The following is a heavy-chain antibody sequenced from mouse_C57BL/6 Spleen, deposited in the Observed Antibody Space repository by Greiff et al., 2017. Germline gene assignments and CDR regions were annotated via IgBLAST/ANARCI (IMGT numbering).Heavy chain of an antibody. CDR1: GYSFTGYY. CDR2: INPSTGGT. D-gene: IGHD2-5*01. J-gene: IGHJ2*01. CDR3: ARGDYSNY. V-gene: IGHV1-42*01. Sequence: EVMLVESGPELVKPGASVKISCKASGYSFTGYYMNWVKQSPEKSLEWIGEINPSTGGTTYNQKFKAKATLTVDKSSSTAYMQLKSLTSEDSAVYYCARGDYSNYWGQGTTLTVSS.